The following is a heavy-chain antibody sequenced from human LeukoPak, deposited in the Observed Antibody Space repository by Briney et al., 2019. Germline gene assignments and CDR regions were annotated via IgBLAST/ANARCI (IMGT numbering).Heavy chain of an antibody. V-gene: IGHV1-69*05. CDR2: IIPIFGTA. CDR1: GGTFSSYA. CDR3: AREGGAYGDGDYYYYMDV. J-gene: IGHJ6*03. Sequence: SVKVSCKASGGTFSSYAISWVQQAPGQGLEWMGGIIPIFGTANYAQKFQGRVTMTRDMSTSTVYMELSSLRSEDTAVYYCAREGGAYGDGDYYYYMDVWGKGTTVTVSS. D-gene: IGHD4-17*01.